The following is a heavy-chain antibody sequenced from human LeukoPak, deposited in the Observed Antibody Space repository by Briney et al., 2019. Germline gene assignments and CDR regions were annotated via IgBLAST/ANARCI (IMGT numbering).Heavy chain of an antibody. D-gene: IGHD6-19*01. J-gene: IGHJ4*02. CDR2: IYYSGST. Sequence: PSETLSLTCTVSGASISSYYWSWIRQPPGKGLEWIGYIYYSGSTNCNPSLKSRVSLTVDTSKSQFSLKLSSVTAADTAVYYCARHYGSDPFDYWGQGTLVTVSS. CDR3: ARHYGSDPFDY. CDR1: GASISSYY. V-gene: IGHV4-59*01.